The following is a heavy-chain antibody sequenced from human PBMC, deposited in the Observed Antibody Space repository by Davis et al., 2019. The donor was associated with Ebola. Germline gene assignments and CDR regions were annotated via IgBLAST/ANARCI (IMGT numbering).Heavy chain of an antibody. CDR2: ISVDKGNT. J-gene: IGHJ4*02. D-gene: IGHD3-10*01. V-gene: IGHV1-18*01. CDR1: GYTFTNYG. CDR3: ARGGGSTQSGIDY. Sequence: ASVKVSCKASGYTFTNYGITWVRQAPGQGLEWVGWISVDKGNTNYVQKLQGRVTMTTDTSTSTAYMELRSLRPDDTAGYYCARGGGSTQSGIDYWGQGTLVTVSS.